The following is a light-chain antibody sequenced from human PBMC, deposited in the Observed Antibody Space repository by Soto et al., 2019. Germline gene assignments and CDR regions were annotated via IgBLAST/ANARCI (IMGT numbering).Light chain of an antibody. CDR2: AAS. CDR3: QQSYSTPT. V-gene: IGKV1-39*01. J-gene: IGKJ4*01. Sequence: DIQMTQSPSSLSASVGDRVTITCRASQSIKNYLNWYQQKPGKAPKLLIYAASSLQSGVPSRFSGSGSGTDFTLTISSLQPEEFATYYCQQSYSTPTFGGGTKVDIK. CDR1: QSIKNY.